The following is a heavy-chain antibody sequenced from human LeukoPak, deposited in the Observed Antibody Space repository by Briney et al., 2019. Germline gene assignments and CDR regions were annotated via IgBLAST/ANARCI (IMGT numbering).Heavy chain of an antibody. D-gene: IGHD4-17*01. V-gene: IGHV4-59*01. J-gene: IGHJ6*02. Sequence: PSETLSLTCTVSGGSISHYYGSWIRQSPGKGLEWIGYIYYSGTTNYNPSLKSRVTISVDTSRNQFSLQLRSVTAADTAVYYCAREDPQTTVPEGMDVWGQGTTVIVSS. CDR2: IYYSGTT. CDR1: GGSISHYY. CDR3: AREDPQTTVPEGMDV.